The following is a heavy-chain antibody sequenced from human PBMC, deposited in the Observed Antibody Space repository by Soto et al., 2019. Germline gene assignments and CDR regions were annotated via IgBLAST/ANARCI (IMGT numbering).Heavy chain of an antibody. CDR3: ARAAATLWNAEYFQH. CDR1: GFTVSSNY. D-gene: IGHD1-1*01. CDR2: IYTGGST. Sequence: EGQLVETGGGLIQTGGSLRLSCAASGFTVSSNYISWVLQAPGKGLEWVSFIYTGGSTYYADSVKGRVTLSRDNSKNTLYLQMNSLRAEDTAVYYCARAAATLWNAEYFQHWGKGTLVTVSS. J-gene: IGHJ1*01. V-gene: IGHV3-53*02.